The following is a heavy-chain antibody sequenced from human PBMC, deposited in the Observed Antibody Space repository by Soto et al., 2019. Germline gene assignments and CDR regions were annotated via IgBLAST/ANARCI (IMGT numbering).Heavy chain of an antibody. CDR2: ISFDGSHK. CDR3: AKDGAPRYCSRSSCHPAGAY. V-gene: IGHV3-30*18. D-gene: IGHD2-15*01. Sequence: GGSLRLSCAGSGFTFSNYGLHWVRQAPGKGLDWMSFISFDGSHKYYADSVKGRFTISRDNSNNMLYLQMDSLTTEDTAVYYCAKDGAPRYCSRSSCHPAGAYWGQGTLVTVSS. J-gene: IGHJ4*02. CDR1: GFTFSNYG.